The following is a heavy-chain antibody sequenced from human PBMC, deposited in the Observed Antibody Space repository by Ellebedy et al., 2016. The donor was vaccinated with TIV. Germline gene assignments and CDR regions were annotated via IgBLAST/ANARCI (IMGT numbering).Heavy chain of an antibody. J-gene: IGHJ6*03. CDR2: ISGSGGST. V-gene: IGHV3-23*01. D-gene: IGHD5-18*01. Sequence: GESLKISCAASGFTFSSYAMSWVRQAPGKGLEWVSAISGSGGSTYYADSVKGRFTISRDNSKNTLYLQMNSLRAEDTAVYYCARDGVDTAMVYYYYYMDVWGKGTTVTVSS. CDR1: GFTFSSYA. CDR3: ARDGVDTAMVYYYYYMDV.